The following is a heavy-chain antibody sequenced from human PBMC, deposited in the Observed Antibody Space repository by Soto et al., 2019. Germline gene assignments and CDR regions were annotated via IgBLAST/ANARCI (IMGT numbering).Heavy chain of an antibody. CDR2: ISYDGSNK. D-gene: IGHD3-10*01. CDR1: GFTFSSYA. V-gene: IGHV3-30-3*01. CDR3: ARDLYYYGSGSYYPYDY. Sequence: GGSLRLSCAASGFTFSSYAMHWVRQAPGKGLEWVAVISYDGSNKYYADSVKGRFTISRDNSKNTLYLQMNSLRAEDTAVYYCARDLYYYGSGSYYPYDYWGQGTLVTVSS. J-gene: IGHJ4*02.